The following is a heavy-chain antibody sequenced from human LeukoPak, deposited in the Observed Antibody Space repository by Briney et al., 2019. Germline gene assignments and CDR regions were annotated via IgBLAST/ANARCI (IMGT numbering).Heavy chain of an antibody. J-gene: IGHJ4*02. V-gene: IGHV4-59*01. CDR1: GGSISSYH. D-gene: IGHD3-9*01. CDR3: ARGHTRYYRDY. Sequence: PSETLSLTCTVAGGSISSYHWSWIRQPPGKGLEWIGYIYYSGSTNYNPSLKSRVTISVDTSKNQFSLKLSSVTAADTAVYYCARGHTRYYRDYWGQGTLVTVSS. CDR2: IYYSGST.